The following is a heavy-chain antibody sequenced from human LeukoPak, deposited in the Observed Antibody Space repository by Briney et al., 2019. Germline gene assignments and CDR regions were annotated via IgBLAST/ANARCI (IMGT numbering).Heavy chain of an antibody. J-gene: IGHJ4*02. CDR3: ARDKGGMVPFDY. V-gene: IGHV3-69-1*01. CDR1: GFPFSSHG. D-gene: IGHD3-10*01. Sequence: PGGSLRLSCAGSGFPFSSHGMNWVRQAPGKGLEWVSGISPGGPTYYADSVKGRFTISRDDAKNSLYLQMNSLRAEDTAVYFCARDKGGMVPFDYWGQGTLVTVSS. CDR2: ISPGGPT.